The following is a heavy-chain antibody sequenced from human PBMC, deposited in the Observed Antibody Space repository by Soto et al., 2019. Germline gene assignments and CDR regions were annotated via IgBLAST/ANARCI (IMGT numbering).Heavy chain of an antibody. D-gene: IGHD1-26*01. Sequence: QVQLVESGGGVVQPGRSLRLSCSASGFKFSNYGFHWVRQAPGKGLEWVAAIWPDGNIEHYLDAVKGRFTISRDKSNNTLALQMNSLSPDDTAIHYCARAGIVATTQLGWFDLWCQGTLVIVSS. CDR1: GFKFSNYG. V-gene: IGHV3-33*01. CDR3: ARAGIVATTQLGWFDL. CDR2: IWPDGNIE. J-gene: IGHJ5*02.